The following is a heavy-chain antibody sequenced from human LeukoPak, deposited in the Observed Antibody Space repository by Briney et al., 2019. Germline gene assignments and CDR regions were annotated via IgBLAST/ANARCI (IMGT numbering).Heavy chain of an antibody. D-gene: IGHD4-23*01. V-gene: IGHV3-9*01. J-gene: IGHJ4*02. Sequence: GGSLRLSCAASGFIIDDYAMQWVRQAPGKGLEWVSGLSWNSGSIGYADSVKGRFTISRDNAKNSLYLQMNRLRAEDTAMYYCAGQTTVITPPDFWGQGTLVTVSS. CDR2: LSWNSGSI. CDR1: GFIIDDYA. CDR3: AGQTTVITPPDF.